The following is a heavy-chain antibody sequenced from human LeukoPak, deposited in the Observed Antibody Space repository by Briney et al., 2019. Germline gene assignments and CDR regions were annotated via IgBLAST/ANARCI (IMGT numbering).Heavy chain of an antibody. Sequence: SETLSLTCTVSGGSINSYYWSWIRQHPGKGLEWIGDIYYSGSTNYNPSLKSRLTISVDTSKNHFSLKLSSVTAADTAVYYCVRANYFDYWGQGTLVTVSS. CDR2: IYYSGST. CDR1: GGSINSYY. CDR3: VRANYFDY. V-gene: IGHV4-59*01. J-gene: IGHJ4*02.